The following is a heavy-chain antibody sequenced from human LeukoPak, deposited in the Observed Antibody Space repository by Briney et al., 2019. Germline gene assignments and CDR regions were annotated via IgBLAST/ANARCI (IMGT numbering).Heavy chain of an antibody. D-gene: IGHD3-16*01. CDR2: ISYDGSNK. CDR1: GFTFSSYA. CDR3: ARGTEGGDFDY. J-gene: IGHJ4*02. V-gene: IGHV3-30-3*01. Sequence: PGGSLRLSCAASGFTFSSYAMHWVRQAPGKGLEWVAVISYDGSNKYYADSVKGRFTISRDNSKNTLYLQMNSLRAEDTAVYYCARGTEGGDFDYWGQGTLDTVSS.